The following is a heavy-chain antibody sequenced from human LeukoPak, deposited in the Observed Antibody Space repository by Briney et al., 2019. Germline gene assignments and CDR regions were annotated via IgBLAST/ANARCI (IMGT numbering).Heavy chain of an antibody. CDR2: IWYDGSNK. D-gene: IGHD2-2*01. V-gene: IGHV3-33*01. CDR3: ARGHQDIVVAPAAMESLDY. J-gene: IGHJ4*02. CDR1: GFTFSSYG. Sequence: PGGSLRLSSAASGFTFSSYGMHWVRQAPGKGLEWVAVIWYDGSNKYYADSVKGRFTISRDNSKNTLYLQMNSLRAEDTAVYYCARGHQDIVVAPAAMESLDYWGQGTLVTVSS.